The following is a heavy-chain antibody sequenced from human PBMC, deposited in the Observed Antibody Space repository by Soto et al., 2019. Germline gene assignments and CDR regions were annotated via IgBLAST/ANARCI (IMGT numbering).Heavy chain of an antibody. J-gene: IGHJ4*02. D-gene: IGHD2-21*02. Sequence: EVQLLESGGGLVQPGGSLRLSCAASGFSFKTYGMSWVRQAPGKGLEWVSGISGSGVSTYYVDSVKGRFTISRDNSKNMLFVQMNSVRAEDTAVYYCTRGVTTDNWGQGTLVTVSS. CDR2: ISGSGVST. V-gene: IGHV3-23*01. CDR1: GFSFKTYG. CDR3: TRGVTTDN.